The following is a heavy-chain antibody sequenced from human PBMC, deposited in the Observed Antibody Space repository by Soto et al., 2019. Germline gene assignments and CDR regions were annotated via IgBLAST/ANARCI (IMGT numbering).Heavy chain of an antibody. D-gene: IGHD3-9*01. V-gene: IGHV4-30-4*01. CDR2: IYYSGST. CDR3: AGGYDILTGYYHGAFDI. Sequence: QVQLQESGPGLVKPSQTLSLTCTVSGGSISSGDYYWSWIRQPPGKGLEWIGYIYYSGSTYYNPSLKSRVTISVDTSKNQFSLKLSSVTAADTAVYYCAGGYDILTGYYHGAFDIWGQGTMVTVSS. CDR1: GGSISSGDYY. J-gene: IGHJ3*02.